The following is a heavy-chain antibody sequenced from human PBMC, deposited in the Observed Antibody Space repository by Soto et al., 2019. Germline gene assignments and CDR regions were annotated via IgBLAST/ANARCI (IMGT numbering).Heavy chain of an antibody. V-gene: IGHV4-39*01. CDR1: GGSISSSSYF. J-gene: IGHJ6*02. CDR3: ARYILGRFGSGSRYYYYYGMDV. Sequence: PSETLSLTCSVSGGSISSSSYFWGWIRQPPGKGLEWIGSIYYSGSTYYNPSLKSRVTVSVDTSKNQFSLKLSSVTAADTAVYYCARYILGRFGSGSRYYYYYGMDVWGQGTTVTVSS. CDR2: IYYSGST. D-gene: IGHD3-10*01.